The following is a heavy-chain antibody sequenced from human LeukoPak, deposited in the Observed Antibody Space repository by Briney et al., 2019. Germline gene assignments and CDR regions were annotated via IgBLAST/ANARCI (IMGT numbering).Heavy chain of an antibody. Sequence: GGSLRLSCVVSGSFFSRYWMTWVRQAPGKGLEWVANINQDGSDKPYVDSVKGRFTISRDNAKNSLYLEMNSLRAEDTALCYCVRDQGAAGDYWGQGTLVIVSS. CDR2: INQDGSDK. CDR1: GSFFSRYW. J-gene: IGHJ4*02. V-gene: IGHV3-7*01. D-gene: IGHD6-13*01. CDR3: VRDQGAAGDY.